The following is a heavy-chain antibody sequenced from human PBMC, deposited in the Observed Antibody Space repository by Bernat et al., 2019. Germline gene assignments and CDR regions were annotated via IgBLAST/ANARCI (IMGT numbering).Heavy chain of an antibody. Sequence: EVQLLESGGDLIQPGGSLRLSCAASGFTFSSYAMSWVRQAPGKGLEWVSGIGRSGTNTYYADSVKGRLTISRDNSKNTVYLQMNSLRADDTAVYCCAKVLTGYYYYMDVWGKGTTVTVSS. V-gene: IGHV3-23*01. CDR1: GFTFSSYA. CDR3: AKVLTGYYYYMDV. J-gene: IGHJ6*03. CDR2: IGRSGTNT.